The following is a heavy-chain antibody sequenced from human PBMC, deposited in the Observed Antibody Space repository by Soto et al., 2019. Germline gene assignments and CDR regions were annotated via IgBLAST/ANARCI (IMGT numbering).Heavy chain of an antibody. Sequence: SETLSLTCTVSGDSISSGAYYWSWIRQHPGKGLEWIGYISYSGRTYYNPSLKSRLTISLDTSENQFSLKLSSVTAADTAVYYCARSDGRYWGQGTLVTVSS. V-gene: IGHV4-31*03. J-gene: IGHJ4*02. CDR1: GDSISSGAYY. CDR2: ISYSGRT. CDR3: ARSDGRY.